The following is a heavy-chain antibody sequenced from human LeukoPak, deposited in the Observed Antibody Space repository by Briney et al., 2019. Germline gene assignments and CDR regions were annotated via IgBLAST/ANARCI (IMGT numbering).Heavy chain of an antibody. J-gene: IGHJ6*03. V-gene: IGHV4-38-2*02. D-gene: IGHD2-15*01. CDR1: GYSISSGHY. CDR2: IYHSGST. CDR3: ARDLGRYCSGGSCHYYSYYMDV. Sequence: SETLSLTCTVSGYSISSGHYWGWIRQPPGKGLEWIGSIYHSGSTYYNPSLKSRVTISVDTSKNQFSLKLSSVTAADTAVYYCARDLGRYCSGGSCHYYSYYMDVWGKETTVTVSS.